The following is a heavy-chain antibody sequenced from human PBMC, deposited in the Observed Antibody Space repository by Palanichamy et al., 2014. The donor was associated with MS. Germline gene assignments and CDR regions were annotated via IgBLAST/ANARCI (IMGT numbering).Heavy chain of an antibody. Sequence: EVQLVESGGGLVRPGGSLRLSCAASGFTFNNYWMTWVRQAPGKGLEWVANIKQDGSETYYVDSVKGRFTISRDNAKNSLYLQVNSLRAEDTAVYYCATGIVAAGTNDYWGQGTLVTVSS. D-gene: IGHD6-13*01. J-gene: IGHJ4*02. V-gene: IGHV3-7*01. CDR3: ATGIVAAGTNDY. CDR2: IKQDGSET. CDR1: GFTFNNYW.